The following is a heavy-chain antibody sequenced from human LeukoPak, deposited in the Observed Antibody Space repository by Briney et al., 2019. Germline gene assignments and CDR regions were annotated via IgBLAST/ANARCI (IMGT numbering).Heavy chain of an antibody. CDR1: GGSIRNYY. V-gene: IGHV4-59*08. D-gene: IGHD3-16*01. CDR3: AKYVSTGWFDP. Sequence: SETLSLTCSVSGGSIRNYYWSWIRQPPGKGLEWIGSIYYSGSTNYNPSLKSRVTISVDTSENQFSLKLSSVTAADTALYYCAKYVSTGWFDPGGQGTLVTVSS. CDR2: IYYSGST. J-gene: IGHJ5*02.